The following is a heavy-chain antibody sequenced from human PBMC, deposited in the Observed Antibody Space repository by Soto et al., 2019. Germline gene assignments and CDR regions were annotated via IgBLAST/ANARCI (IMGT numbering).Heavy chain of an antibody. Sequence: ASVKVSCKASGYTFTSYGISWVRQAPGQGLEWMGWIIPIYGKTNYAQKFQGRVTITADESTSTAYMELSSLRSEDTAVYYCAYMVATHYYGMDVWGQGTTVTVSS. CDR1: GYTFTSYG. D-gene: IGHD5-12*01. J-gene: IGHJ6*02. V-gene: IGHV1-69*13. CDR2: IIPIYGKT. CDR3: AYMVATHYYGMDV.